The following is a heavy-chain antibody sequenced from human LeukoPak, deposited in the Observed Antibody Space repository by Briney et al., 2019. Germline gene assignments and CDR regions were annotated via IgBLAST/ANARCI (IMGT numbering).Heavy chain of an antibody. V-gene: IGHV3-7*01. CDR2: IKKDGSEK. CDR1: GFTFSSYW. J-gene: IGHJ4*02. D-gene: IGHD6-19*01. Sequence: PGGSLRLSCAASGFTFSSYWMSWVRQAPGKGLEWVANIKKDGSEKYYVDSVKGRFTISRDNAKTSLYLQMNSLRAEDTAVYYCARDPGRSGWDYWGQGALVTVSS. CDR3: ARDPGRSGWDY.